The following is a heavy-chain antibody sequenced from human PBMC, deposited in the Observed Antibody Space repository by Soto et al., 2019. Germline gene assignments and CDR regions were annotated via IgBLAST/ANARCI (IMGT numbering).Heavy chain of an antibody. Sequence: SLRLPWVASGFTLRAHYMDWIRQAPGKGLEWVGRIKDKPRSYTTDYADSVKGRFTISRDDSKNSVYLQMNSLTTEDTATYYCADLTWSGNYFPWGQGTLVTVSS. J-gene: IGHJ4*02. CDR1: GFTLRAHY. CDR2: IKDKPRSYTT. CDR3: ADLTWSGNYFP. D-gene: IGHD3-3*01. V-gene: IGHV3-72*01.